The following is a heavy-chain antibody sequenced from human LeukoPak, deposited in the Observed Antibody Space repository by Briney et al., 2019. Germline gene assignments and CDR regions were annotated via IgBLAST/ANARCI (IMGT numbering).Heavy chain of an antibody. CDR3: ARSSVTIFGPGQLNWFDP. D-gene: IGHD3-3*01. CDR2: INPSGGST. V-gene: IGHV1-46*01. J-gene: IGHJ5*02. CDR1: GYTFTSYY. Sequence: ASVKVSCKASGYTFTSYYMHWVRQAPGQGLEWMGIINPSGGSTSYAQKFQGRVTMTRDTSTSTVYMELSSLRSEDTAVYYCARSSVTIFGPGQLNWFDPWGQGTLVTVPS.